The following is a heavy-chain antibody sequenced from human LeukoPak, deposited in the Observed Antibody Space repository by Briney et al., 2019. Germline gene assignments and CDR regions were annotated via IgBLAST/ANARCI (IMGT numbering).Heavy chain of an antibody. Sequence: PGGSLRLSCAASGFTFSSYEMNWVRQAPGKGLEWVSYISSSASIIYYADSVKGRFTISRDNAKNSLYLQMNSLRAEDTAVYYCARAVGATVYFDYWGQGTLVTVSS. J-gene: IGHJ4*02. V-gene: IGHV3-48*03. CDR3: ARAVGATVYFDY. CDR2: ISSSASII. CDR1: GFTFSSYE. D-gene: IGHD1-26*01.